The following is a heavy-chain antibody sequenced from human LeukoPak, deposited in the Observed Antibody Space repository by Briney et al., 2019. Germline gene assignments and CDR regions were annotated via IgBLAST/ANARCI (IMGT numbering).Heavy chain of an antibody. CDR2: PIPILWIA. J-gene: IGHJ6*02. CDR1: GGTFSSYA. D-gene: IGHD3-10*01. CDR3: ARDSSSEYHTSGSNIEGDYSFYYGMDV. V-gene: IGHV1-69*04. Sequence: SEKVSYKASGGTFSSYAIIGVRQPSGRGLEWMRRPIPILWIAHYPQNSQGRVKTTADRSTSAAYIEVRSRRSDDTAVYYCARDSSSEYHTSGSNIEGDYSFYYGMDVWGQGTTVTASS.